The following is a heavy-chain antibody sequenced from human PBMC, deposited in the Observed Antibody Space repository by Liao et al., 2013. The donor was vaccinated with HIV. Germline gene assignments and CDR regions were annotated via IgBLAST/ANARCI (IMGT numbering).Heavy chain of an antibody. D-gene: IGHD5-24*01. J-gene: IGHJ6*03. V-gene: IGHV4-4*07. Sequence: QVQLQGSGPGLVKPSETLSLTCSVSGAAISSYSWSWIRQPAGKGLEWIGRVYTSGSTNYNPSLKSRVTMSMDTSKNQFSLRLSSVSAADTAMYYCARVGMTTITGYYYYIDVWGKGTTVTVSS. CDR3: ARVGMTTITGYYYYIDV. CDR1: GAAISSYS. CDR2: VYTSGST.